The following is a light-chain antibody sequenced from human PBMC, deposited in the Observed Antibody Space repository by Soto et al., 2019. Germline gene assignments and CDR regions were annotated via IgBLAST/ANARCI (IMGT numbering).Light chain of an antibody. J-gene: IGLJ2*01. CDR3: SSFTAGSTVV. V-gene: IGLV2-14*01. Sequence: QSVLTQPASVSGSPRQSITISCTGTSHDVGGYNYVSWYQQHPGKAPKLMSYDVSNRPSGVSNRFSGSKSGNTASLTISGLQAEDEADYYCSSFTAGSTVVFGGGTKLTVL. CDR2: DVS. CDR1: SHDVGGYNY.